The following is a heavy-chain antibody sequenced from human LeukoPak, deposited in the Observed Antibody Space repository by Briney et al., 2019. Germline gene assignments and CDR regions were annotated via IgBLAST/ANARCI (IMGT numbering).Heavy chain of an antibody. CDR1: GGSFSGYY. D-gene: IGHD2-21*02. CDR3: ARVLLGAYCGGDCYRDDAFDI. Sequence: SETLSLTCAVYGGSFSGYYWSWIRQPPGKGLEWSGEINHSGSTNYNPSLKSRVTISVDTAKNQFSLKLSSVTAADTAVYYCARVLLGAYCGGDCYRDDAFDIWGQGTMVTVSS. J-gene: IGHJ3*02. V-gene: IGHV4-34*01. CDR2: INHSGST.